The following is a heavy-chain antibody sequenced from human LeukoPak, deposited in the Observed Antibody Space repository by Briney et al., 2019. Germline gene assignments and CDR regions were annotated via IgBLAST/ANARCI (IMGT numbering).Heavy chain of an antibody. J-gene: IGHJ4*02. V-gene: IGHV4-39*07. CDR1: GGFIRSSSDH. CDR3: AGEYSSFPGY. D-gene: IGHD3-22*01. Sequence: SETLSLTCTVSGGFIRSSSDHWGWIRQPPGKGMEWIASIYYSGTSYYNPSLRSRVTISVDTSKNQFSLKLNSVTAADTAVYYCAGEYSSFPGYWGQGALVTVSS. CDR2: IYYSGTS.